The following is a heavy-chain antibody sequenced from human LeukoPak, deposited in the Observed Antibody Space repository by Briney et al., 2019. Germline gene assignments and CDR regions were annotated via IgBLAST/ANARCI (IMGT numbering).Heavy chain of an antibody. D-gene: IGHD3-10*01. V-gene: IGHV1-18*01. Sequence: ASVKVSCKASGYTFTSYGITWVRQAPGQGLEWMGWIATYNGNTNSAQKLQGRVTMTRDPSTSTAYLELRSLRSGDTAVYYCARDKSAWYYGSANYLPLDYWGQGTLVTVSS. CDR1: GYTFTSYG. J-gene: IGHJ4*02. CDR2: IATYNGNT. CDR3: ARDKSAWYYGSANYLPLDY.